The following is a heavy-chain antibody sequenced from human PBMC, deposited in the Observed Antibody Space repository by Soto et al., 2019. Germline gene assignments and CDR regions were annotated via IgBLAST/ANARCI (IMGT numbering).Heavy chain of an antibody. J-gene: IGHJ4*02. CDR3: AKPQHYYDSSGPIDY. Sequence: PGGSLRLSCAASGFTFSSYGMHWVRQAPGKGLEWVAVISYDGSNKYYADSVKGRFTISRDNSKNTLYLQMNSLRAEDTAVYYCAKPQHYYDSSGPIDYWGQGTLVTVSS. D-gene: IGHD3-22*01. CDR2: ISYDGSNK. CDR1: GFTFSSYG. V-gene: IGHV3-30*18.